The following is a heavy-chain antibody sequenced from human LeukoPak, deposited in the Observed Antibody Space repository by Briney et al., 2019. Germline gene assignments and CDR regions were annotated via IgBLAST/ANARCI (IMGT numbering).Heavy chain of an antibody. Sequence: GGSLRLSCAASGFTVSSNYMSWVRQAPGKGLEWVSVIYSGGSTYYADSVKGRFTISRDNSKNTLYLQLNSLSAEDTAVYYCASGSGSYRTPYYYMDVWGTGTTVTVSS. V-gene: IGHV3-53*01. CDR2: IYSGGST. J-gene: IGHJ6*03. D-gene: IGHD3-10*01. CDR1: GFTVSSNY. CDR3: ASGSGSYRTPYYYMDV.